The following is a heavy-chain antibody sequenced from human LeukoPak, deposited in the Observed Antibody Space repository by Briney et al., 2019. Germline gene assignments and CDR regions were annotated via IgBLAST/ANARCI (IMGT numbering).Heavy chain of an antibody. CDR3: ARNLGSGGSYPFDY. Sequence: SETLSLTCTVSGGSSSGYYWSWIRQPPGKGLEWIGYIYDSEYTSYNPSLKSRVSMSFDTSRNQYSLWLTSVTAADTAVYYCARNLGSGGSYPFDYWGQGTLVTVSS. CDR1: GGSSSGYY. J-gene: IGHJ4*02. CDR2: IYDSEYT. D-gene: IGHD6-19*01. V-gene: IGHV4-4*08.